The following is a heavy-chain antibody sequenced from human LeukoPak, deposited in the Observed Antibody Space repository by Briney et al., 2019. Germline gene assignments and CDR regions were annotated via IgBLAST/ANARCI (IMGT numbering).Heavy chain of an antibody. V-gene: IGHV3-33*01. CDR1: GFTFRNYG. D-gene: IGHD2-8*01. CDR2: LWYDGRNK. CDR3: ARGLMTPKAYCDL. J-gene: IGHJ4*02. Sequence: GTSLRLSCAPSGFTFRNYGMHWVRQAPGKGLEWVSGLWYDGRNKAYADSVKGSFTISRDNSTNMPYLKMNSLRDEDTAVYYCARGLMTPKAYCDLWGQGTLVTVS.